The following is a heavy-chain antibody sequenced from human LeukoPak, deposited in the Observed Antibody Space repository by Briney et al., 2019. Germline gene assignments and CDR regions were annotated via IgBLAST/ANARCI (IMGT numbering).Heavy chain of an antibody. CDR2: IRYDGSNK. D-gene: IGHD6-19*01. Sequence: GGSLRLSCAASGFTFSSCGMHWVRQAPGKGLEWVAFIRYDGSNKYYADSVKGRFTISRDNSKNTLYLQMNSLRAEDTAVYYCANIDGGWHGPLAPPPSSNYWGQGTLVTVSS. V-gene: IGHV3-30*02. CDR1: GFTFSSCG. J-gene: IGHJ4*02. CDR3: ANIDGGWHGPLAPPPSSNY.